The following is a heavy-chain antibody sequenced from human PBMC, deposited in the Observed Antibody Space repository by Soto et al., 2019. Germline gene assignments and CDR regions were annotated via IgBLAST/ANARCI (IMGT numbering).Heavy chain of an antibody. V-gene: IGHV3-9*01. J-gene: IGHJ4*02. CDR2: ISWNSGSI. CDR3: AKDIAGYSSGIDY. D-gene: IGHD6-19*01. CDR1: GFTFDDYA. Sequence: EVQLVESGGGLVQPGRSLRLSCAASGFTFDDYAMHWVRQAPGKGPEWVSGISWNSGSIGYADSVKGRFTISRDNAKNSLYLQMNSLRAEDTALYYCAKDIAGYSSGIDYWGQGTLVTVSS.